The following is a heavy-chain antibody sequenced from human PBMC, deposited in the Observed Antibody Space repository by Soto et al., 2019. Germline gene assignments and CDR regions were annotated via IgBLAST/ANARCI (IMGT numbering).Heavy chain of an antibody. CDR3: AKDRAGNFYFDY. CDR1: GFTFSSYA. CDR2: ISGSGAST. Sequence: PGGSLRLSCAASGFTFSSYAMSWVRQAPGKGLEWVSAISGSGASTNYADSVKGRFTISRDNSKNTLHLQMNSLRAEDTAVYYCAKDRAGNFYFDYWGQGTLVTVSS. V-gene: IGHV3-23*01. J-gene: IGHJ4*02.